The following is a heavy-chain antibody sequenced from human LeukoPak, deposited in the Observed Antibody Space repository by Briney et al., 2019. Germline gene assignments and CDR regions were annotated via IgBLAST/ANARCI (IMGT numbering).Heavy chain of an antibody. CDR3: ARDDSYDATPPLDY. V-gene: IGHV1-18*04. CDR1: GYTFTSYG. D-gene: IGHD2-21*01. J-gene: IGHJ4*02. CDR2: ISAYNGNT. Sequence: ASVKVSCKASGYTFTSYGISWVRQAPGQGLEWMGWISAYNGNTNYAQKLQGRVTMTTDTSTSTAYMELRSLRSDDTAVYYCARDDSYDATPPLDYWGQGTLVTVSS.